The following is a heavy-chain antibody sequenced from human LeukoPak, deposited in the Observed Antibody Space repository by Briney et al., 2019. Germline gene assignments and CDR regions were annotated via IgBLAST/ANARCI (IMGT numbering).Heavy chain of an antibody. CDR1: GFTFSDYY. CDR2: ISSSSSYT. V-gene: IGHV3-11*06. J-gene: IGHJ5*02. Sequence: GGSLRLSCAASGFTFSDYYMSWIRQAPGKGLEWVSYISSSSSYTNYADSVKGRFTISRDNSKNTLYLQMNSLRAEDTAVYYCARGLRYFDWSQNWFDPWGQGTLVTVSS. D-gene: IGHD3-9*01. CDR3: ARGLRYFDWSQNWFDP.